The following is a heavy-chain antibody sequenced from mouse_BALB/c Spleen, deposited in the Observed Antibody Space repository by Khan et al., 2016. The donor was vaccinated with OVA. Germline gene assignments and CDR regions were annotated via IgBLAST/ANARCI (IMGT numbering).Heavy chain of an antibody. CDR2: ISYSGST. V-gene: IGHV3-2*02. CDR3: ASERLILRYPDYFDY. J-gene: IGHJ2*01. Sequence: EVELVESGPGLLKPSQSLSLTCTVTGYSITSDYAWIWIRQFPGNKLECMAYISYSGSTTYSPSLRSRISITRDTAKNQFSLHLNSETTEDTATDYCASERLILRYPDYFDYWGQGTTLTVSS. D-gene: IGHD1-1*01. CDR1: GYSITSDYA.